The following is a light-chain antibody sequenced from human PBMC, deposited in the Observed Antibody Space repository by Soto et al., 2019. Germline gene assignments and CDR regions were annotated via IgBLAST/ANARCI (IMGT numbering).Light chain of an antibody. CDR2: DVS. J-gene: IGKJ3*01. CDR1: QRVSDF. V-gene: IGKV1-39*01. CDR3: QQSYSPPLT. Sequence: DIQRTQSPCSLSPSVGGRFTRTCRSSQRVSDFLNWYQQKPGEAPKLLIFDVSVLESGVPSRFSASGSETDFTLSITSLQPEDFATYYCQQSYSPPLTFGPGTKVDI.